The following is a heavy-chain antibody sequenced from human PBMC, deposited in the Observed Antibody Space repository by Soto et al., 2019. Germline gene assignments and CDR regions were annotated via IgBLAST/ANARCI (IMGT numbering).Heavy chain of an antibody. D-gene: IGHD5-18*01. CDR1: GFTFSSYA. J-gene: IGHJ4*02. CDR2: ISGSGCST. V-gene: IGHV3-23*01. CDR3: ANGIQLGWYYFDD. Sequence: GGSLRLSCAASGFTFSSYAMSWVRQAPGNGLEWVSAISGSGCSTYYAYSVKGRFTISRDNYKDTLYLQMNSLRAEDTAVYYWANGIQLGWYYFDDWAQGTPVTVSS.